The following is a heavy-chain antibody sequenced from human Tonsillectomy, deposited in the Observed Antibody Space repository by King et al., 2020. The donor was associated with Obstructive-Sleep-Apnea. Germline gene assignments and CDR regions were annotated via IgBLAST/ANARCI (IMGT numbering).Heavy chain of an antibody. V-gene: IGHV1-46*01. J-gene: IGHJ4*02. CDR1: GYTFTSYY. CDR3: ARGGGYYYSYDYRLLGY. CDR2: INPSGGST. Sequence: QLVQSGAEVKKPGASVKVSCKASGYTFTSYYMHWVRQAPGQGLEWMGIINPSGGSTSYAQKFQGKVTMTRDTSTNTVYIELSSLRSEDTAVYYCARGGGYYYSYDYRLLGYWGQGTLVTVSS. D-gene: IGHD3-22*01.